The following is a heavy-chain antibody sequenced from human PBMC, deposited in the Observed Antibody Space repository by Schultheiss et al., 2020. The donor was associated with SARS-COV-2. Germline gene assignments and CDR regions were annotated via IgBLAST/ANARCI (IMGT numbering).Heavy chain of an antibody. Sequence: GGSLRLSCAASGFTFSSYGMHWVRQAPGKGLEWVAVIWYDGSNKYYADSVKGRFTISRDNSKNTLYLQMNSLRAEDTAVYYCARDKRWRGSYYEHGMDVWGQGTTVTVSS. CDR1: GFTFSSYG. J-gene: IGHJ6*02. V-gene: IGHV3-33*08. D-gene: IGHD1-26*01. CDR2: IWYDGSNK. CDR3: ARDKRWRGSYYEHGMDV.